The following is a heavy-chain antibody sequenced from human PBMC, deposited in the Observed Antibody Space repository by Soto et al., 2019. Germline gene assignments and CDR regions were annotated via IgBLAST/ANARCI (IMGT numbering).Heavy chain of an antibody. J-gene: IGHJ3*02. CDR3: ARGAGYCSGGSCYSDAFDI. CDR2: IWYDGSKK. V-gene: IGHV3-33*01. CDR1: GFTFSSYG. D-gene: IGHD2-15*01. Sequence: QVQLVESGGGVVQPGRSLRLSCAASGFTFSSYGMHWVRQAPGKGLEWVAVIWYDGSKKYYADSVKGRFTISRDNSKNTLYLQMNSLRAEDTAVYYCARGAGYCSGGSCYSDAFDIWGQGTMVTVSS.